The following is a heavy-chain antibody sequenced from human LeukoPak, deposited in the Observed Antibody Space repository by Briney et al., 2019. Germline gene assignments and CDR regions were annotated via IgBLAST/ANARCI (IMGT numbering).Heavy chain of an antibody. V-gene: IGHV4-4*07. D-gene: IGHD1-26*01. CDR2: IHTSGGI. J-gene: IGHJ2*01. CDR1: GGSISSYY. CDR3: ARERAYGWEPLPRYFDL. Sequence: SETLSLTCTVSGGSISSYYWSWIRQPAGKGLEWIGRIHTSGGINYNPSLKSRVTMSGDTSKKQFSLKLTSVTAADTAVYYCARERAYGWEPLPRYFDLWGRGTLVTVSS.